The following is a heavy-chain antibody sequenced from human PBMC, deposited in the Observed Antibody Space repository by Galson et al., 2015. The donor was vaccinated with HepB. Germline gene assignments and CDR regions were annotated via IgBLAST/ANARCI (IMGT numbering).Heavy chain of an antibody. CDR3: AKDNQAGDYDYVWGSFRYASDY. J-gene: IGHJ4*02. CDR1: GFTFSGYS. Sequence: SLRLSCAASGFTFSGYSMNWVRQAPGKGLEWVSSISSGSSYIYYADSVKGRFTVSRDNARSSLYLQMNSLRAEDTAVYYCAKDNQAGDYDYVWGSFRYASDYWGQGTLVTVSS. D-gene: IGHD3-16*02. V-gene: IGHV3-21*01. CDR2: ISSGSSYI.